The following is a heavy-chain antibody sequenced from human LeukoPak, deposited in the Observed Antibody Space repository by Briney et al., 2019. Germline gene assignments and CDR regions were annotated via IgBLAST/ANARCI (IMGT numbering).Heavy chain of an antibody. CDR2: IIPILGIA. D-gene: IGHD3-10*01. CDR3: ARARGSGNHNWFDP. Sequence: EASVKVSCKASGGTFSSYTISWVRQAPGQGLEWMGRIIPILGIANYAQKFQGRVTITADKSTSTAYMELSSLRSEDTAVYYCARARGSGNHNWFDPWGQGTLVTVSS. CDR1: GGTFSSYT. J-gene: IGHJ5*02. V-gene: IGHV1-69*02.